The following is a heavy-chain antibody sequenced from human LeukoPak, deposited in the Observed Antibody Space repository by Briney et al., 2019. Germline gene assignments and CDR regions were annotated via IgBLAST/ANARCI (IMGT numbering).Heavy chain of an antibody. D-gene: IGHD6-6*01. V-gene: IGHV4-59*01. Sequence: SETLSLTCAVSGGSISSYYWTWIRQPPGKGLEWIGSLYYSGSTNYNPSLKSRVTISVDTSKNQFSLKLSSVTAADTAVYYCARRHVEYSSSSDPYYFDYWGQGTLVTVSS. CDR2: LYYSGST. CDR3: ARRHVEYSSSSDPYYFDY. CDR1: GGSISSYY. J-gene: IGHJ4*02.